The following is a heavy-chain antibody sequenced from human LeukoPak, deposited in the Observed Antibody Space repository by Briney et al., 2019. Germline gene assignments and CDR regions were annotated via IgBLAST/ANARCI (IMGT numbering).Heavy chain of an antibody. CDR3: AGYGGDWYPDS. V-gene: IGHV4-34*01. CDR1: GGFDIYY. CDR2: TTFRGKT. Sequence: SETLSLTCPVYGGFDIYYWTIVRQPPGKGLQWIGETTFRGKTNYNPSLKSRVTISVDRTTQQFSLKLTSVTVADTAVYYCAGYGGDWYPDSWGQGTLVIVSS. D-gene: IGHD6-19*01. J-gene: IGHJ4*02.